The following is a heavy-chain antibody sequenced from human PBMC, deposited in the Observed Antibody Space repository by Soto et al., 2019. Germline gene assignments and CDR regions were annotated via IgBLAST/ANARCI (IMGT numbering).Heavy chain of an antibody. Sequence: PSETLSLTCSVSGDSISSYYWSWVRDSPGKGLEWIGYIYYSGNTNYNPSLKSRVTMSVDTSKNQFSLKLSSVTATDTAVYYCARGRYASYFDYWGQGMQVTVSS. CDR3: ARGRYASYFDY. V-gene: IGHV4-59*08. CDR2: IYYSGNT. CDR1: GDSISSYY. J-gene: IGHJ4*02. D-gene: IGHD5-12*01.